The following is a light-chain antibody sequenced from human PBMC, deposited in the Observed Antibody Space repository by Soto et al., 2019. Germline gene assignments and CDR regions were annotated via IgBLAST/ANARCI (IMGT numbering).Light chain of an antibody. CDR2: DVS. CDR3: SAYTHSNTVI. CDR1: SSDVGLYNY. J-gene: IGLJ2*01. Sequence: QSALTQPASVSGSPGQSITISCTGTSSDVGLYNYVSWYQHHPGKAPKLMIYDVSDRPSGVSNRFSGSKSGNTASLTISGLQAEDEADYYCSAYTHSNTVIFGGGTKLTVL. V-gene: IGLV2-14*01.